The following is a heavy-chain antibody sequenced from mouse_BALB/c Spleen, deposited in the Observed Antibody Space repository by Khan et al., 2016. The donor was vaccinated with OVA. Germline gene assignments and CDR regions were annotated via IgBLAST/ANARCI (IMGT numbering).Heavy chain of an antibody. CDR1: GYSFTSYW. D-gene: IGHD2-4*01. CDR2: IYPGISDT. CDR3: TRSYDSYYFDY. J-gene: IGHJ2*01. V-gene: IGHV1-5*01. Sequence: VQLKESGTVLARPGASVKMSCKASGYSFTSYWMHWVKQRPGKGLEWIGAIYPGISDTRYNQKFKGKAKLTAVTSASTAYMEFSSLTNEDSAVYYCTRSYDSYYFDYWDQGTTLTVSS.